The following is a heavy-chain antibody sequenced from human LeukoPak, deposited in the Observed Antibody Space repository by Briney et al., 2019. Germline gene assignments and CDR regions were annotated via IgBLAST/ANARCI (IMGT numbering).Heavy chain of an antibody. V-gene: IGHV3-66*01. Sequence: HAGGSLRLSCAASGFTFSSYAMSWVRQAPGKGLEWVSVIYSGDSAYYADSVKGRFTISRDNSKNTLYLQMNSLRAEDTAVYYCARWSGSYSDYWGQGTLVTVSS. J-gene: IGHJ4*02. CDR3: ARWSGSYSDY. D-gene: IGHD1-26*01. CDR1: GFTFSSYA. CDR2: IYSGDSA.